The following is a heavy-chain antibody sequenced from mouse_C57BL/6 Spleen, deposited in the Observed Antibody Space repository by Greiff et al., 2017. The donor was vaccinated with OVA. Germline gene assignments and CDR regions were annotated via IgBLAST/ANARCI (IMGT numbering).Heavy chain of an antibody. CDR1: GYTFTSCW. CDR3: ASLGPFAY. CDR2: IDPSDSYT. V-gene: IGHV1-69*01. J-gene: IGHJ3*01. D-gene: IGHD4-1*01. Sequence: QVQLQQPGAELVMPGASVKLSCKASGYTFTSCWMHWVKQRPGQGLEWIGEIDPSDSYTNYNQKFKGKSTLTVDKSSSTAYMQLSSLTSEDSAVYYCASLGPFAYWGQGTLVTVSA.